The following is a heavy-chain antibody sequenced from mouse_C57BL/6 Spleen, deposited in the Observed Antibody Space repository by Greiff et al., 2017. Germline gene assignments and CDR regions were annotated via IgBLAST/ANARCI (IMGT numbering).Heavy chain of an antibody. CDR2: INPGSGGP. V-gene: IGHV1-54*01. J-gene: IGHJ3*01. D-gene: IGHD2-14*01. Sequence: VQVVESGAELVRPGTSVKVSCKASGYAFTNYLIEWVKQRPGQGLEWIGVINPGSGGPNYNEKFKGKATLTADKSSSTAYMQLSSLTSEDSAVYFCARLGYPGGQGTLVTVAA. CDR3: ARLGYP. CDR1: GYAFTNYL.